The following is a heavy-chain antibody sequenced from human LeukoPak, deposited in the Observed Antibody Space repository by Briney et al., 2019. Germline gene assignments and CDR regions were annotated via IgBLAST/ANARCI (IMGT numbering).Heavy chain of an antibody. Sequence: SQTLSLTCTVSGGSISSGSYYWSWIRQPAGKGLEWIGRIYTSGSTNYNPSLKSRVTISVDTSKNQFSLKLSSVTAADTAVYYCARGEQLWVLGAFDIWGQGTMVTVSS. CDR3: ARGEQLWVLGAFDI. CDR1: GGSISSGSYY. CDR2: IYTSGST. J-gene: IGHJ3*02. D-gene: IGHD5-18*01. V-gene: IGHV4-61*02.